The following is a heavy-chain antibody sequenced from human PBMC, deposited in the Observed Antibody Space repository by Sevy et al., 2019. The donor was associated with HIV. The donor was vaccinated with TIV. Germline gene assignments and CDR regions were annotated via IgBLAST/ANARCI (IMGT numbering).Heavy chain of an antibody. Sequence: GGSLRLSCAASGFTFSSYGMHWVRQAPGKGLEWVAFIYYDGSNQYYAESVKGRFTISRDNSKNTLYLQMNSLRAEDTAIYYCATVGIAVAGACPWGQGTLVTVSS. D-gene: IGHD6-19*01. CDR2: IYYDGSNQ. CDR1: GFTFSSYG. CDR3: ATVGIAVAGACP. J-gene: IGHJ5*02. V-gene: IGHV3-30*02.